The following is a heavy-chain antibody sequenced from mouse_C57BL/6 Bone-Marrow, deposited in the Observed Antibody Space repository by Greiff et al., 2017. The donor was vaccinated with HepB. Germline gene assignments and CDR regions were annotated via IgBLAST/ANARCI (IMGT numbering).Heavy chain of an antibody. J-gene: IGHJ3*01. Sequence: EVQWVESGAELVRPGASVKLSCTASGFNIKDDYMHWVKQRPEQGLEWIGWIDPENGDTEYASKFQGKATITADTSSNTAYLQLSSLTSEDTAVYYCTTLLFTGFAYWGQGTLVTVSA. CDR1: GFNIKDDY. V-gene: IGHV14-4*01. D-gene: IGHD2-1*01. CDR2: IDPENGDT. CDR3: TTLLFTGFAY.